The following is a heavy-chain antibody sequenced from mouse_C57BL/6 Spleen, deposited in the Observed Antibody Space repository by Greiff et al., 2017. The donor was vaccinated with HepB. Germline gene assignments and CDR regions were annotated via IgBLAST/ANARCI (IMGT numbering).Heavy chain of an antibody. CDR2: IRLKSDNYAT. V-gene: IGHV6-3*01. J-gene: IGHJ3*01. CDR3: TALYYYGSSYVFAY. CDR1: GFTFSNYW. Sequence: DVKVEESGGGLVQPGGSMKLSCVASGFTFSNYWMNWVRQSPEKGLEWVAQIRLKSDNYATHYAESVKGRFTISRDDSKSSVYLQMNNLRAEDTGIYYCTALYYYGSSYVFAYWGQGTLVTVSA. D-gene: IGHD1-1*01.